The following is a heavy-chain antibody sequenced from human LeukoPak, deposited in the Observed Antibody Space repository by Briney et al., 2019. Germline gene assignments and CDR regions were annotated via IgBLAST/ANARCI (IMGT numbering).Heavy chain of an antibody. CDR2: ISAYNGNT. V-gene: IGHV1-18*01. D-gene: IGHD3-16*01. Sequence: ASVKVSCKASGYTFTSYGISWVRQAPGQGLEWMGWISAYNGNTNYAQKLQGRVTFTADKSTGTAYMELTSLRSADTAVYYCARNFDDRGSLEYWGQGTLVTVSP. CDR1: GYTFTSYG. J-gene: IGHJ4*02. CDR3: ARNFDDRGSLEY.